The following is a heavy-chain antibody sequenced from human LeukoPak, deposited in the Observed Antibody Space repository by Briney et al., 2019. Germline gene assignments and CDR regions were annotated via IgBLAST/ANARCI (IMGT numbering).Heavy chain of an antibody. CDR3: ARERRLYCSSTSCYEDFVY. CDR1: GFTFSTYW. D-gene: IGHD2-2*01. V-gene: IGHV3-74*01. CDR2: INSDGSNT. Sequence: GGSLRLSFAASGFTFSTYWMHWVRHAPAKGLVWVSRINSDGSNTRNADSVKGRFTISRDNAKNTLYLQMNSLRAEDTAVYYCARERRLYCSSTSCYEDFVYWGQGTLVTVSS. J-gene: IGHJ4*02.